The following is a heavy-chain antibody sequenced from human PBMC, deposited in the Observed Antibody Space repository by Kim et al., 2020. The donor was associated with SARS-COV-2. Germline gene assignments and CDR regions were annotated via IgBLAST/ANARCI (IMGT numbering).Heavy chain of an antibody. Sequence: GGSLRLSCAASGFTFSDYSMNWVRQAPGKGLEWISSISSGSSYIFYADSVKGRFTISRDNAKNSLHLQKNSLRPEDTALYYCARDLGRDGPEVHPDYWAQGTLVTVSS. D-gene: IGHD3-16*01. CDR3: ARDLGRDGPEVHPDY. J-gene: IGHJ4*02. V-gene: IGHV3-21*01. CDR2: ISSGSSYI. CDR1: GFTFSDYS.